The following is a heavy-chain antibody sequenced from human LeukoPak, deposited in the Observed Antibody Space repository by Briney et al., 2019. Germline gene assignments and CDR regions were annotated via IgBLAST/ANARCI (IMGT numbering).Heavy chain of an antibody. CDR1: GFGFRDSY. Sequence: GGSLRLSCVVSGFGFRDSYMTWIRQTPGKGLEWLAYISGSGSDMSYADSVKGRFTISRVNAKNSLYLQMNRLRAEDTALYYCARGSYSSSWYSAYWGQGTLVTVSS. CDR3: ARGSYSSSWYSAY. D-gene: IGHD6-13*01. CDR2: ISGSGSDM. J-gene: IGHJ4*02. V-gene: IGHV3-11*04.